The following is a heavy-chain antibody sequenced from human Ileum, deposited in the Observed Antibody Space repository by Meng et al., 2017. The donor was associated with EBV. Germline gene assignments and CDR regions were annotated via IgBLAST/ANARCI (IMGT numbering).Heavy chain of an antibody. CDR2: ISANNGDR. V-gene: IGHV1-18*01. CDR3: ARKPTSAALDY. Sequence: VLLLRSVLEVTTPGASVKVSCKASGFTFTNYGFTWVRQAPGQGLEWMGWISANNGDRHYAQKFQDRVTLTTDGYTPTVYMELRSLRSDDTAVYFCARKPTSAALDYWGQGTLVTVSS. J-gene: IGHJ4*02. CDR1: GFTFTNYG. D-gene: IGHD6-13*01.